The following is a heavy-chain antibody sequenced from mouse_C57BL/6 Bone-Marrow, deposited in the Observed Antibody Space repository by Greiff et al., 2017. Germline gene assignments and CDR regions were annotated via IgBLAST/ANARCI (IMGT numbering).Heavy chain of an antibody. CDR2: ISAGGSYT. CDR1: GFTFSSYA. Sequence: EVQVVESGGGLVKPGGSLKLSCAASGFTFSSYAMSWVRQTPEKRLEWVATISAGGSYTYYPDNVKGRFTISRDNAKNTLYLQMSHLKSEDTAMYYCARALYYGNYGGVFFDYWGQGTTLTVSS. J-gene: IGHJ2*01. D-gene: IGHD2-1*01. V-gene: IGHV5-4*01. CDR3: ARALYYGNYGGVFFDY.